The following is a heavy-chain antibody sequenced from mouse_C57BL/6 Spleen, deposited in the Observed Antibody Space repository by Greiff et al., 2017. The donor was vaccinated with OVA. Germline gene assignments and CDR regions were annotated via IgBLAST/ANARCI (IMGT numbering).Heavy chain of an antibody. V-gene: IGHV1-55*01. CDR1: GYTFTSYW. D-gene: IGHD1-1*02. J-gene: IGHJ4*01. Sequence: QVQLQQPGAELVKPGASVKMSCKASGYTFTSYWITWVQQRPGQGLEWIGDISPGSGSTNYTEKFKGQATLTVYTSSSTAYMQLSSLTSEDSAVYDGARFDYYGSTYAKDYWGQGTSVTVAS. CDR3: ARFDYYGSTYAKDY. CDR2: ISPGSGST.